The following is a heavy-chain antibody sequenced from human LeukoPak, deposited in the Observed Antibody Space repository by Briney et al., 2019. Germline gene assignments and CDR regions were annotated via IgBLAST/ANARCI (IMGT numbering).Heavy chain of an antibody. CDR1: GYSISSGYY. D-gene: IGHD1-14*01. V-gene: IGHV4-38-2*01. CDR3: ARHGENPTPEYYYYYYMDV. Sequence: SETLSLTCAVSGYSISSGYYRGWIRQPPGKGLEWIGSIYHSGSTYYNPSLKSRVTISVDTSKNQFSLKLSSVTAADTAVYYCARHGENPTPEYYYYYYMDVWGKGTTVTVSS. J-gene: IGHJ6*03. CDR2: IYHSGST.